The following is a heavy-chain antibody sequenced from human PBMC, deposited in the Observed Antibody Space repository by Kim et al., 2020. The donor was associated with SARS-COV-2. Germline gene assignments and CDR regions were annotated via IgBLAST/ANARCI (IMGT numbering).Heavy chain of an antibody. J-gene: IGHJ4*02. CDR2: SSGSTI. Sequence: SSGSTIYYADSVKGRFTISRDNAKNSLYLQMNSLRAEDTAVYYCARESGDWGQGTLVTVSS. D-gene: IGHD3-10*01. CDR3: ARESGD. V-gene: IGHV3-48*03.